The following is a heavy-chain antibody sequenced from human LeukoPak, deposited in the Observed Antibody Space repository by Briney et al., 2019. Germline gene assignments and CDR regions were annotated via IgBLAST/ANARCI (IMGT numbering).Heavy chain of an antibody. D-gene: IGHD2-15*01. Sequence: GGSLRLSCAASGFTFSSYAMHWVRQAPGKGLEWVAVISYDGSNKYYADSVKGRFTISRDNSKNALYLQMNSLRAEDTAVCYCARDTYCSGGSCYSLAVDYWGQGTLVTVSS. V-gene: IGHV3-30*04. CDR1: GFTFSSYA. CDR3: ARDTYCSGGSCYSLAVDY. J-gene: IGHJ4*02. CDR2: ISYDGSNK.